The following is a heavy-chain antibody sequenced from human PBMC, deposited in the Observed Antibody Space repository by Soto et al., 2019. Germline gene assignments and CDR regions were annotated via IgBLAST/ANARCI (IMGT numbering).Heavy chain of an antibody. J-gene: IGHJ4*02. D-gene: IGHD3-10*01. V-gene: IGHV4-31*03. CDR2: IYYSGST. CDR1: GGSISSGGYY. CDR3: ARVCFGEKQFDS. Sequence: QVQLQESGPGLVKPSQTLSLTCTVSGGSISSGGYYWSWIRQHPGKGLEWIGYIYYSGSTYYNPSLTSRVTMSVDTSKNQFSLKLSSVTAADTAVYYCARVCFGEKQFDSWGQGTLVTVSS.